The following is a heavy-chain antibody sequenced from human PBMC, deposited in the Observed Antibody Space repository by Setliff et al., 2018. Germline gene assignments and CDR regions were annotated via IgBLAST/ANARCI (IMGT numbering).Heavy chain of an antibody. V-gene: IGHV3-48*04. CDR1: GFTFSSYS. CDR3: VKDRYCSDASCSPDYFDY. Sequence: PGGSLRLSCAASGFTFSSYSMNWVRQAPGRGLEWVSYISSSSNTIYYADSVKGRFTISRDNAKNSLDLQMDSLRAEDTAVYYCVKDRYCSDASCSPDYFDYWGQGTMVTVSS. D-gene: IGHD2-15*01. CDR2: ISSSSNTI. J-gene: IGHJ4*02.